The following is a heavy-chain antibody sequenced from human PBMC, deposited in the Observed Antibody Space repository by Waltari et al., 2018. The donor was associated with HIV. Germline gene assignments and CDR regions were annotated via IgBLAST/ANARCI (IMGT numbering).Heavy chain of an antibody. CDR3: AYSYLTGSTLHPF. CDR1: GGSLRVYY. CDR2: INHSGTT. V-gene: IGHV4-34*01. D-gene: IGHD3-9*01. Sequence: QEQLQQWGAGLLKPSEPLSLTCAAYGGSLRVYYLNWVRQPPGKGLEWIGEINHSGTTNYNPSLKSRVTMSVDTSKRQFSLKLNSVTAADTAVYFCAYSYLTGSTLHPFWGQGTLVTVSS. J-gene: IGHJ4*01.